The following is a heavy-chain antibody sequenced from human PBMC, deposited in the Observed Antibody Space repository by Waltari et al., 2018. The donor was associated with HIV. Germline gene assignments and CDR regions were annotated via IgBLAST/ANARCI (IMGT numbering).Heavy chain of an antibody. CDR3: ARRLYYYDSSGYYSYNWFDP. CDR2: IYYSGST. D-gene: IGHD3-22*01. V-gene: IGHV4-59*08. Sequence: VQLQESGPGLVKPSETLSLTCTVPGGSLSSYSCSCIRPPPATGPEWIGYIYYSGSTNYNPSLKSRVTISVDTSKNQFSLKLSSVTAADTAVYYCARRLYYYDSSGYYSYNWFDPWGQGTLVTVSS. J-gene: IGHJ5*02. CDR1: GGSLSSYS.